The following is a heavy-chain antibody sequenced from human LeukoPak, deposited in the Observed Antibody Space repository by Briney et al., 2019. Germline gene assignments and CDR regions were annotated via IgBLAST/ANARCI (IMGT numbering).Heavy chain of an antibody. CDR3: ARARGRFYDSSGPKLDY. J-gene: IGHJ4*02. Sequence: ASVKVSCKASGYTFTSYAMNWVRQAPGQGLEWMGWINTNTGNPTYAQGFTGRFVFSLDTSVSTAYLQISSLKAEDTAVYYCARARGRFYDSSGPKLDYWGQGPLVTVSS. V-gene: IGHV7-4-1*02. CDR2: INTNTGNP. D-gene: IGHD3-22*01. CDR1: GYTFTSYA.